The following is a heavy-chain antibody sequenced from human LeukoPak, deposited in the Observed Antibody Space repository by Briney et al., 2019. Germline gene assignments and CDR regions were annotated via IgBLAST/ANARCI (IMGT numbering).Heavy chain of an antibody. J-gene: IGHJ3*02. CDR1: GYTFTSYG. CDR2: ISGYNGNT. D-gene: IGHD2-2*01. CDR3: ARDASRGHNAFDI. Sequence: ASVKVSCKASGYTFTSYGISWVRQAPGHGLEWMGWISGYNGNTNYAQKLQGRVTMTTDTSTSTAYMELRSLRSDDTAVYYCARDASRGHNAFDIWGQGTMVTVSS. V-gene: IGHV1-18*01.